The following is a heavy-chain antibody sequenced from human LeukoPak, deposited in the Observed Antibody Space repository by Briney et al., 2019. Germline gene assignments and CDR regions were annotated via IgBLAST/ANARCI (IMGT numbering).Heavy chain of an antibody. CDR2: IIPILGIA. V-gene: IGHV1-69*04. Sequence: GSSVKASCKASGGTFSSYTISWVRQAPGQGLEWMGRIIPILGIANYAQKFQGRVTITADKSTSTAYMELSSLRSEDTAVYYCARDCGSTSCSGAFDIWGQGTMVTVSS. D-gene: IGHD2-2*01. J-gene: IGHJ3*02. CDR3: ARDCGSTSCSGAFDI. CDR1: GGTFSSYT.